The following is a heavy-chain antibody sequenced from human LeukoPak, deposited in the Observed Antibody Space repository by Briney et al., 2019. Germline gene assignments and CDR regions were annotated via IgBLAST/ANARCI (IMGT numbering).Heavy chain of an antibody. CDR1: GFTFSNYA. Sequence: GGSLRLSCAASGFTFSNYAMSWVRQAPGKGLEWVSLISGSGASTYYPDSVKGRFTTSRDNSKNTLSLQMNSLRAEDTAVYYCAPDLRGSASSLDDWGQGTLVTVSS. CDR2: ISGSGAST. D-gene: IGHD6-25*01. CDR3: APDLRGSASSLDD. V-gene: IGHV3-23*01. J-gene: IGHJ4*02.